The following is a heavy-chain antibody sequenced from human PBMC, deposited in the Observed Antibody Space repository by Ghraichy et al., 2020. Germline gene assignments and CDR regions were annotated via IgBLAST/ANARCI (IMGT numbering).Heavy chain of an antibody. D-gene: IGHD4-17*01. CDR2: ISSSGSTI. Sequence: GGSLRLSCAASGFTFGDYYMSWIRQAPGKGLEWVSYISSSGSTIYYADSVKGRFTISRDNAKNSLYLQMNSLRAEDTAVYYCARVGYYGDYVPDYWGQGTLVTVSS. CDR1: GFTFGDYY. J-gene: IGHJ4*02. CDR3: ARVGYYGDYVPDY. V-gene: IGHV3-11*01.